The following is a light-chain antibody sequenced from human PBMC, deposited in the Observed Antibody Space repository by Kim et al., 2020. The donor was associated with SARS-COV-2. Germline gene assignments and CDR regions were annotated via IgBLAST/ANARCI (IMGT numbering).Light chain of an antibody. CDR2: QDN. CDR1: TLDDKY. J-gene: IGLJ2*01. V-gene: IGLV3-1*01. CDR3: QAWDIATVI. Sequence: SYELTQPPSVSVSPGQTANITCSGNTLDDKYICWYQQKSGQSPVLVIHQDNKRPSGIPERFSGSSSGNTATLTISETQALDEADYYCQAWDIATVIFGGGTQLTVL.